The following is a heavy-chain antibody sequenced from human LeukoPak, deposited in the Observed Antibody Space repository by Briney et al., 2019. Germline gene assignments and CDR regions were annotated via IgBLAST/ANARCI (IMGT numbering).Heavy chain of an antibody. V-gene: IGHV3-33*01. CDR1: GFTFSSYG. CDR2: IWYDGSNK. CDR3: ARGEDRAMVLFNYYYGLDV. Sequence: PGGSLRLSCAASGFTFSSYGMHWVRQAPGEGLEGVAVIWYDGSNKYYADSVKGRFTISRDNSKNTLYLQMNSLRAEDTGVYYCARGEDRAMVLFNYYYGLDVWGKGTTVTVSS. D-gene: IGHD5-18*01. J-gene: IGHJ6*04.